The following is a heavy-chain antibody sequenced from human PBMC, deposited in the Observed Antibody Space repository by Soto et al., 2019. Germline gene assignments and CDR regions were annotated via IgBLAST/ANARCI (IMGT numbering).Heavy chain of an antibody. D-gene: IGHD3-16*01. CDR1: GFTFSNYA. CDR2: ISASGRST. J-gene: IGHJ5*02. Sequence: EVHLLESGGGLVQPGGSLRLYCAASGFTFSNYAMTWVRQAPGKGREWVSTISASGRSTYYADSVKGRFSISRDKSKSTVNLQLSSLRDEDTAIYYCAKEITASGGGFDPWGQGPLVTV. V-gene: IGHV3-23*01. CDR3: AKEITASGGGFDP.